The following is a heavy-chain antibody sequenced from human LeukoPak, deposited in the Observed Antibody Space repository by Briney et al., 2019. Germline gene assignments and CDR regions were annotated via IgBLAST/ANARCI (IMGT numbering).Heavy chain of an antibody. CDR1: GYTFTAFY. CDR2: INPNSGGT. V-gene: IGHV1-2*02. D-gene: IGHD3-9*01. J-gene: IGHJ4*02. Sequence: GASVKVSCKASGYTFTAFYMHWVRQAPGQGLEWMGWINPNSGGTNYAQSFQGRVTMTRDTSISTAYMELSRLRSDDTAVYYCARDLTGRSDYWGQGTLVTVSS. CDR3: ARDLTGRSDY.